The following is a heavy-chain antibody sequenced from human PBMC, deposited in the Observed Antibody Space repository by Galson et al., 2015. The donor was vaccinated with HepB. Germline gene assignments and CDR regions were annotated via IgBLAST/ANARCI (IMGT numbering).Heavy chain of an antibody. D-gene: IGHD1-26*01. CDR3: AREISGSYYYY. J-gene: IGHJ4*02. CDR2: IKQDGSEK. V-gene: IGHV3-7*03. Sequence: SLRLSCAASGFTFSSYWMSWVRQAPGKGLEWVANIKQDGSEKYYVDSVKGRFTISRDNAKNSLYLQMSSLRAEDTAVYYCAREISGSYYYYWGQGTLVTVSS. CDR1: GFTFSSYW.